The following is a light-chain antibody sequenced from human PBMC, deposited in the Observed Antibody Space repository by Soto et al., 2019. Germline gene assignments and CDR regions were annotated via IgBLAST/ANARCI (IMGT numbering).Light chain of an antibody. J-gene: IGKJ4*01. Sequence: EVVLTQSPVTLSLSPGESATLSCRASQSVRNYLAWYQQKPGQAPRLLIYDASKRATGIPARFTGSGSGADLTLTISSLEPEDFAFYYCQQRSLWPPSLSFGGGTRVEIK. V-gene: IGKV3-11*01. CDR1: QSVRNY. CDR2: DAS. CDR3: QQRSLWPPSLS.